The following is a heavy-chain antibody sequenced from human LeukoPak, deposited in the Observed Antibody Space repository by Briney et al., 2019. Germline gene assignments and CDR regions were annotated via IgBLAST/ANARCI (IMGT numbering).Heavy chain of an antibody. CDR1: GFTFSSHW. CDR3: VRIFCSGGSCLDY. CDR2: INPDGSGT. Sequence: GGSLRLSCAASGFTFSSHWMHWVRQAPRKGLVWVSRINPDGSGTAYADSVKGRFTISRDNAQNTLYLQMNSLRAEDTAVYYCVRIFCSGGSCLDYWGQGTLVTVSS. D-gene: IGHD2-15*01. J-gene: IGHJ4*02. V-gene: IGHV3-74*01.